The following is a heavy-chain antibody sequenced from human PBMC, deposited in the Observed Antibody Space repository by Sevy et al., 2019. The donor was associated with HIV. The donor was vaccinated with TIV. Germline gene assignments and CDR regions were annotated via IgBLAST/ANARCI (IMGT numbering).Heavy chain of an antibody. V-gene: IGHV3-48*02. D-gene: IGHD2-15*01. CDR1: GFTFSSYS. J-gene: IGHJ3*02. CDR3: ASDLVVVAAFDDAFDI. CDR2: ISSSSTI. Sequence: GGSLRLSCAASGFTFSSYSMNWVRQAPGKGLEWVSYISSSSTIYYADSVKGRFTISRDNAKNSLYLQMNSLRDEDTAVYYCASDLVVVAAFDDAFDIWGQGTMVTV.